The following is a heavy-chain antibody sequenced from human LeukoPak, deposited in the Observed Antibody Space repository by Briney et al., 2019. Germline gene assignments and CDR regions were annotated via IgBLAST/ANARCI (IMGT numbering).Heavy chain of an antibody. J-gene: IGHJ4*02. CDR2: IRQDGSEK. D-gene: IGHD1-1*01. Sequence: GGSLRLSCAASGFTFSNYWMSWVRQAPEKGLEWVANIRQDGSEKYYVDSVKGRFTISRDDAENSLFLQMNSLRAEDTAVYYCARAGPTPGTRSHWGQGTLVTVSS. CDR1: GFTFSNYW. V-gene: IGHV3-7*01. CDR3: ARAGPTPGTRSH.